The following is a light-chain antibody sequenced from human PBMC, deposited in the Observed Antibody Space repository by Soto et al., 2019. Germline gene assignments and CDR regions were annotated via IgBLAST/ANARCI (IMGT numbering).Light chain of an antibody. J-gene: IGLJ1*01. V-gene: IGLV2-14*01. CDR1: SSDVGGYNY. CDR3: SSYTSSSTLFV. CDR2: DVS. Sequence: QSVLTQPASVSGSPGQSITISCTGTSSDVGGYNYVSWYQQHPGKAPKLMIYDVSNRPSGVSNRFSGSKSGNTASLTISGLQAEDESDYYCSSYTSSSTLFVFGTGTQLPVL.